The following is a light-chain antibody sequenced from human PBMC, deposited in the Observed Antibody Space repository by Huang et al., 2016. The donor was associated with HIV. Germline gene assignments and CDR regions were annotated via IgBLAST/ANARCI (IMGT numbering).Light chain of an antibody. Sequence: EIEMTQSPATFSVSPGERATLSCRASQSVNSNLAWYQQKPGQAPRLLIFGASTGATGIPARFSGSGSGTEFTLTISSLQSEDFAVYYCQHYNNWPYTFGQGAKVEI. CDR3: QHYNNWPYT. CDR2: GAS. CDR1: QSVNSN. V-gene: IGKV3-15*01. J-gene: IGKJ2*01.